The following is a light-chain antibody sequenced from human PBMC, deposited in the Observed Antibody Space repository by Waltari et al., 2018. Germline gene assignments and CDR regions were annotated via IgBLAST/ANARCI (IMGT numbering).Light chain of an antibody. J-gene: IGKJ1*01. CDR1: QSVNNNY. Sequence: EIVLTQSPGTLSLSPGERATVSCRASQSVNNNYLAWYQQKPGQPPRLLIYGSSSRATGISDRFSGTWSGTDFTLTISRLEPGDFAVYYCHQYGTSPRTFGQGTKVEIK. V-gene: IGKV3-20*01. CDR3: HQYGTSPRT. CDR2: GSS.